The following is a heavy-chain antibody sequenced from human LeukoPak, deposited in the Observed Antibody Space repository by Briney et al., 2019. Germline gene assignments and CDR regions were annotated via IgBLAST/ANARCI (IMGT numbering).Heavy chain of an antibody. CDR1: GYTFTGYY. CDR3: ASSSSELFNNWFDP. V-gene: IGHV1-69*13. D-gene: IGHD2-21*01. CDR2: IIPIFGTA. J-gene: IGHJ5*02. Sequence: ASVKVSCKASGYTFTGYYMHWVRQAPGQGLEWMGGIIPIFGTANYAQKFQGRVTITADESTSTAYMELSSLRSEDTAVYYCASSSSELFNNWFDPWGQGTLVTVSS.